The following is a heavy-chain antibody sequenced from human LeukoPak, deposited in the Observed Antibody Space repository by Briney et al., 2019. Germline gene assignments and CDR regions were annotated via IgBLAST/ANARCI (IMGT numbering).Heavy chain of an antibody. Sequence: SETLSLTCAVSGYSISSGYYWGWIRQPPGKGLEWIGSIHHSGNTHNNSSLKSRVTMSVDTSKNQFSLRLSSVTAADTAVYYCARYGSGFDDSWGQGTLATVSS. V-gene: IGHV4-38-2*01. J-gene: IGHJ4*02. CDR3: ARYGSGFDDS. CDR1: GYSISSGYY. CDR2: IHHSGNT. D-gene: IGHD3-10*01.